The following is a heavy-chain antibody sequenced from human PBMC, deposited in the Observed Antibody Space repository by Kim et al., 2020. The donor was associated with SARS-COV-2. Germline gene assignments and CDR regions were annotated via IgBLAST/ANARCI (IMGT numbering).Heavy chain of an antibody. V-gene: IGHV3-30*04. J-gene: IGHJ3*02. D-gene: IGHD3-9*01. Sequence: GGSLRLSCAASGFTFSSYAMHWVRQAPGKGLEWVAVISYDGSNKYYADSVKGRFTISRDNSKNTLYLQMNSLRAEDTAVYYCARGGEDILTGYFSVGAFDIWGQGTMVTVSS. CDR1: GFTFSSYA. CDR3: ARGGEDILTGYFSVGAFDI. CDR2: ISYDGSNK.